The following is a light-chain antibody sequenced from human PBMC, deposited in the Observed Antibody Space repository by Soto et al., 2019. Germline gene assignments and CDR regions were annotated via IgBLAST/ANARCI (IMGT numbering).Light chain of an antibody. J-gene: IGKJ3*01. Sequence: AIQLTQSPSSLSASVGDRVTITCRASQGISSALAWYQQKPGKAPKLLIYDASSLESGVPSRFSGSGSGTDFTLTISILQPEDFANYYCQQFNSLFTFGPGTKVDIK. CDR2: DAS. CDR3: QQFNSLFT. V-gene: IGKV1-13*02. CDR1: QGISSA.